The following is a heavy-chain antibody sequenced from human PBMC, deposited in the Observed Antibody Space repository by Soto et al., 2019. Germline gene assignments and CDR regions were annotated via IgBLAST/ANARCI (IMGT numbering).Heavy chain of an antibody. CDR1: GYTFTNFG. CDR2: INPSGGST. CDR3: ARVSSWSCFDY. V-gene: IGHV1-46*01. Sequence: ASVKVSCKASGYTFTNFGISWVRQAPGQGLEWMGIINPSGGSTSYAQKFQGRVTMTRDTSTSTVYMELSSLRSEDTAVYYCARVSSWSCFDYWGQGTLVTVSS. J-gene: IGHJ4*02. D-gene: IGHD6-13*01.